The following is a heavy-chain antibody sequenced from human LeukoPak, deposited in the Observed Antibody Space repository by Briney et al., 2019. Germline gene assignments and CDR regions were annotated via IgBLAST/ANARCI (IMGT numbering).Heavy chain of an antibody. CDR3: ARGQGQYCSGGSCYANWFDP. J-gene: IGHJ5*02. CDR2: MNPNSSNT. CDR1: GYTFISYD. Sequence: ASVKVSCKASGYTFISYDINWVRQATGQGLEWMGCMNPNSSNTGYAQKYQGRVTITRNTPISTAYMELSSLRSEDTAVYCCARGQGQYCSGGSCYANWFDPWGQGTLVTVSS. D-gene: IGHD2-15*01. V-gene: IGHV1-8*03.